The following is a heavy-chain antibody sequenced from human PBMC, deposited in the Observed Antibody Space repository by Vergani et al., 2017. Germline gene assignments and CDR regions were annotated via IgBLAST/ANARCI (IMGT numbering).Heavy chain of an antibody. J-gene: IGHJ4*02. D-gene: IGHD3-22*01. CDR1: GGSISSGDHC. CDR2: IFYSGTT. V-gene: IGHV4-31*11. CDR3: ARMGGYDEGDAFRICYFDS. Sequence: QVQLQESGPGVVKPSQTLSLTCAVSGGSISSGDHCWTWIRQRPGKGLEWIGYIFYSGTTYDNPSLRSRLTISVDTSQNQFSLKLRSVTAADTAMYYCARMGGYDEGDAFRICYFDSWGPGILVTVSS.